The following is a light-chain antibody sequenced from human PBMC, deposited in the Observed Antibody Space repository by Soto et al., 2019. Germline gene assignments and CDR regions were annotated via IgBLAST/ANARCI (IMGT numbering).Light chain of an antibody. Sequence: EKVMTQSPATLSMSPGERATLSCRASQSVNSYLAWYQQKPGQAPRLLIYGASTRATGIPARFSGSGSGTEFTLPISSLQSEDFAVNYCQQYTNWPSWTFGQGTKVEI. CDR3: QQYTNWPSWT. CDR2: GAS. CDR1: QSVNSY. V-gene: IGKV3-15*01. J-gene: IGKJ1*01.